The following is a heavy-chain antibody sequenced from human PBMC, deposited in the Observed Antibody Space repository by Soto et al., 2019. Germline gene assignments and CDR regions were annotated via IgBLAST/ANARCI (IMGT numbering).Heavy chain of an antibody. CDR1: GGTFSSYT. CDR2: ISGFNAYT. CDR3: AKSGDGNWFET. J-gene: IGHJ5*02. Sequence: GASVKVSCKASGGTFSSYTIGWVRQAPGQGLEWMGWISGFNAYTDYAQGLQGRVTMTTDTSTNTAYMELRSLKSDDTAVYYCAKSGDGNWFETWGQGTPVTVSS. V-gene: IGHV1-18*01. D-gene: IGHD7-27*01.